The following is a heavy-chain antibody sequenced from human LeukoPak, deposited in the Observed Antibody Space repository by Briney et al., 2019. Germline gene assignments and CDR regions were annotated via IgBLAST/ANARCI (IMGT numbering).Heavy chain of an antibody. V-gene: IGHV4-4*07. D-gene: IGHD2-2*01. CDR3: ARDPGHYCSSTSCYPYYYYYYMDV. J-gene: IGHJ6*03. CDR2: IYTSGST. Sequence: SETLSLTCTVSGGSISSYYWSWIRQPAGKGLEWIGRIYTSGSTNYNPSLKSRVTMSVDTSKNQFSLKLSSVTAADTAVYYCARDPGHYCSSTSCYPYYYYYYMDVWGKGTTVTVSS. CDR1: GGSISSYY.